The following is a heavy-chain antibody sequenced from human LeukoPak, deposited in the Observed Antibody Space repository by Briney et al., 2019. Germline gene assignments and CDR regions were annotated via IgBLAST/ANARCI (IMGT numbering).Heavy chain of an antibody. CDR3: ARGGGYCSSTSCYHFDY. CDR2: IYYSGST. D-gene: IGHD2-2*01. J-gene: IGHJ4*02. V-gene: IGHV4-59*01. Sequence: SETLSLTCTVSGDSFSRYYGSWIRQPPGKGLERIGDIYYSGSTNYNPSRKSRVTISVDTSKNQFSLKLSSVTAADTAVYYCARGGGYCSSTSCYHFDYWGQGTLVTVSS. CDR1: GDSFSRYY.